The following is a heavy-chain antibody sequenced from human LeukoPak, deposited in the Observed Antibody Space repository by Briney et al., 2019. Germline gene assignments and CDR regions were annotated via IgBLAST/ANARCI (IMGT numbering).Heavy chain of an antibody. CDR1: GDSITNYF. V-gene: IGHV4-59*01. Sequence: SETLSLTCTVSGDSITNYFWSWIRQPPGKGLEWIGYIYYTGNTNYKPSLKSRVTISVDTSTNQFSLRLRSVTAADTAVYYSARGRVAYSAYYFDYWGRGTLVTVSS. CDR2: IYYTGNT. J-gene: IGHJ4*02. D-gene: IGHD2-15*01. CDR3: ARGRVAYSAYYFDY.